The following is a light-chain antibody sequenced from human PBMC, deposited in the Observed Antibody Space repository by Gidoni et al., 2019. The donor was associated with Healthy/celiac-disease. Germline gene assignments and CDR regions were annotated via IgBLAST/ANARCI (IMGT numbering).Light chain of an antibody. CDR3: QQYNSYPLT. CDR1: QSISSW. J-gene: IGKJ4*01. CDR2: KAS. V-gene: IGKV1-5*03. Sequence: DIQMTQSPSTLSASVGDRVTITCRASQSISSWLAWYQQKPRKAPKLLIYKASSLESGVPSRFSGSGSGTEFTLTISSLQPDDFATYYCQQYNSYPLTFXGXTKVEIK.